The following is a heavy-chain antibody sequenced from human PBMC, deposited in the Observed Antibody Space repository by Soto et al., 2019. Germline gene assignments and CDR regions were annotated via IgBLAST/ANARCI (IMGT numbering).Heavy chain of an antibody. CDR2: INPSGGST. Sequence: SVKIARKTFGYTLSSDYMHWVVQAPGQGLEWMGIINPSGGSTSYAQKFQGRVTMTRDTSTSTVYMELSSLRSEDTAVYYCARTPVITTTVTSPFDYCGQGTLVTVS. CDR1: GYTLSSDY. J-gene: IGHJ4*02. V-gene: IGHV1-46*03. CDR3: ARTPVITTTVTSPFDY. D-gene: IGHD4-17*01.